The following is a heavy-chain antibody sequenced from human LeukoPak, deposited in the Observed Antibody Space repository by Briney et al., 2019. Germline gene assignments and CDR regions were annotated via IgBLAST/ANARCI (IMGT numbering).Heavy chain of an antibody. J-gene: IGHJ6*03. CDR1: GFTFDDYA. Sequence: PGGSLRLSCAASGFTFDDYAMHWVRQVPGKGLEWVSGISWNSGSIGYADSVKGRFTISRNNAKNSLYLQMNSLRAEDTALYYCAKSMVRGVISYYYMDVWGKGTTVTISS. CDR2: ISWNSGSI. V-gene: IGHV3-9*01. CDR3: AKSMVRGVISYYYMDV. D-gene: IGHD3-10*01.